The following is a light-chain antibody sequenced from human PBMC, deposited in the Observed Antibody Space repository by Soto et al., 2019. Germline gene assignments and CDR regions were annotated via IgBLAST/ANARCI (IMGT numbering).Light chain of an antibody. CDR2: KVS. J-gene: IGKJ1*01. V-gene: IGKV2-30*01. CDR1: QSLVYSDGNAY. CDR3: MQGPQWPSLT. Sequence: DVVMTQSPLSLPVTLGQPASLSCNSSQSLVYSDGNAYLNWVQQRPGQSPRSLIYKVSKRDSGVQYRFSASGAGTDFTLKINRVEAEDVVFYYCMQGPQWPSLTFGQGTQVDI.